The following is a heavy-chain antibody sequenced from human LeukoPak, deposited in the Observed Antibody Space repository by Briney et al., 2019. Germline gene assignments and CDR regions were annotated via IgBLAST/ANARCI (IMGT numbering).Heavy chain of an antibody. CDR3: ARNSHYGTYSHGFDY. CDR1: GYTFISYG. J-gene: IGHJ4*02. D-gene: IGHD1-26*01. Sequence: ASVKVSCKASGYTFISYGISWVRQAPGQGLEWMGWISAYNGNTNYAQKLQGRVTMTTDTSTSTAYMELRSLTSDDTAVYYCARNSHYGTYSHGFDYWGQGTLVTVSS. CDR2: ISAYNGNT. V-gene: IGHV1-18*01.